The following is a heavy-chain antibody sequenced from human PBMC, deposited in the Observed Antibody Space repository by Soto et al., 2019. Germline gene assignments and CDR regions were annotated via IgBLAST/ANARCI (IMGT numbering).Heavy chain of an antibody. J-gene: IGHJ6*02. CDR3: TTRGGSNHPAWEYYYYYGMDV. CDR1: GFTFSNAW. D-gene: IGHD1-26*01. CDR2: IKSKTDGGTT. Sequence: EVQLVESGGGLVKPGGSLRLSCAASGFTFSNAWVTWVRQPPGKGLEWVGRIKSKTDGGTTDYVAPVKGRFTISRDDSKNTMYLQKNSLKTEETAVDYCTTRGGSNHPAWEYYYYYGMDVWGQGTTVTVSS. V-gene: IGHV3-15*01.